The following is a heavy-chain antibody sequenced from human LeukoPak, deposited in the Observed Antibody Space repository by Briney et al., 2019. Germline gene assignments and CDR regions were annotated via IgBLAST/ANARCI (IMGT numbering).Heavy chain of an antibody. CDR2: INPNTGGA. J-gene: IGHJ6*02. Sequence: ASVKVSCKASGYTFTGYYMLWVRQAPGQGFEWMGWINPNTGGANYAQKFQDRVTMTRDTSISTVYMELSGLRSDDTAVYYCARSPDYYGSGSSHVDYYYGMDVWGRGTTVTVSS. V-gene: IGHV1-2*02. CDR3: ARSPDYYGSGSSHVDYYYGMDV. CDR1: GYTFTGYY. D-gene: IGHD3-10*01.